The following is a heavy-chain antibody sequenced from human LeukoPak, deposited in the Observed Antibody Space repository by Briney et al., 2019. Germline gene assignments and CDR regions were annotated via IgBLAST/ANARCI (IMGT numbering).Heavy chain of an antibody. Sequence: PGGSLRLSCAASGFTFSSYGMNWVRQAPGKGLELISYISSGSSTIYYADSVKGRFTISRDNAKNSLYLQMNSLRDEDTAVYYCARDLLDIVLIPAASLYYFDYWGQGTLVTVSS. V-gene: IGHV3-48*02. D-gene: IGHD2-2*03. CDR3: ARDLLDIVLIPAASLYYFDY. CDR1: GFTFSSYG. J-gene: IGHJ4*02. CDR2: ISSGSSTI.